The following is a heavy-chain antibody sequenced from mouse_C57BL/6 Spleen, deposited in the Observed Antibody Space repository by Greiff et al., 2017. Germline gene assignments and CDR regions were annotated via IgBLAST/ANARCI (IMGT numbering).Heavy chain of an antibody. CDR3: ARETSYGSSYFDV. J-gene: IGHJ1*03. CDR2: INYDGSST. Sequence: EVQLVESEGGLVQPGSSMKLSCTASGFTFSDYYMAWVRQVPEKGLEWVANINYDGSSTYYLDSLKSRFIISRDNAKNILYLQMSSLKSEDTATYYCARETSYGSSYFDVWGTGTTVTVSS. CDR1: GFTFSDYY. V-gene: IGHV5-16*01. D-gene: IGHD1-1*01.